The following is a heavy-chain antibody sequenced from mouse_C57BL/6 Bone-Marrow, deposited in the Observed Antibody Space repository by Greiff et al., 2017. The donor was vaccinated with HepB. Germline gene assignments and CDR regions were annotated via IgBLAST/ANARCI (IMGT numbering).Heavy chain of an antibody. V-gene: IGHV1-72*01. Sequence: VQLQQPGAELVKPGASVKLSCKVSGYTFTSYWMHWVKQRPGRGLEWIGRIDPNSGGTKYNEKFKSKATLTVDKPSSTAYMQLSSLTSEDSAVYYCAREDYITTVVARAMDYWGQGTSVTVSS. CDR1: GYTFTSYW. CDR3: AREDYITTVVARAMDY. J-gene: IGHJ4*01. CDR2: IDPNSGGT. D-gene: IGHD1-1*01.